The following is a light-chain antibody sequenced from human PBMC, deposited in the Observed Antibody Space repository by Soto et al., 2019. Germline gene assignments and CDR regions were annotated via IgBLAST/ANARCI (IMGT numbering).Light chain of an antibody. J-gene: IGLJ1*01. CDR3: SSYTSSSTSYV. V-gene: IGLV2-14*01. CDR1: SSDVGGYNY. CDR2: DVS. Sequence: QSALTQPASVSGSPVQSITISCTGTSSDVGGYNYVSWYQQHPGKAPKLMIHDVSNRPSGVSNRFSGSKSGNTASLTISGLQAEDEADYYCSSYTSSSTSYVFGTGTKVT.